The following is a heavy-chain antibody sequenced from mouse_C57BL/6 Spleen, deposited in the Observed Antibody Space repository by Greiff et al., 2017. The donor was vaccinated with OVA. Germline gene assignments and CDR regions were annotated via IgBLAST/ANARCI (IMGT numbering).Heavy chain of an antibody. J-gene: IGHJ2*01. Sequence: QVQLQQPGAELVRPGSSVNLSCKASGYTFTSYWMDWVKQRPGQGLEWIGHIYPSDSETHYNHKFKNKATLTADKSSNTAYMQLSSMTADDSAVYYCARSCDDDLDFDYWGQGTTLTVSS. V-gene: IGHV1-61*01. CDR1: GYTFTSYW. CDR3: ARSCDDDLDFDY. CDR2: IYPSDSET. D-gene: IGHD2-4*01.